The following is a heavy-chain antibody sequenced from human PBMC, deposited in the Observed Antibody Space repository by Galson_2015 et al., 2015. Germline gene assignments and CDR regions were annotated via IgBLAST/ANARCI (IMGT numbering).Heavy chain of an antibody. D-gene: IGHD1-26*01. CDR1: GFTVSSSY. Sequence: SLRLSCAASGFTVSSSYMSWVRLAPGKGLEWVSVIYISGSTYYADSVKGRFTISRDNSKNTLYLQTNSLRGEDTAVYYCARDRWDLRMTGFGMDDWGQGTTVTVSS. CDR2: IYISGST. V-gene: IGHV3-66*03. CDR3: ARDRWDLRMTGFGMDD. J-gene: IGHJ6*02.